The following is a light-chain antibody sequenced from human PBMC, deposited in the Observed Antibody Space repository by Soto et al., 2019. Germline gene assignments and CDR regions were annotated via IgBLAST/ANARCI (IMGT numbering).Light chain of an antibody. J-gene: IGLJ2*01. CDR3: SSYTSSSPRV. CDR2: DVS. V-gene: IGLV2-14*01. Sequence: QSALTQPASVSGSPGQSITISCTGTSSDVGGYNSVSWYQQHPGKAPKLMIYDVSNRPSGVSNRFSGSKSGNTASLTISGLQAEDEADYYCSSYTSSSPRVFGGGTKVTVL. CDR1: SSDVGGYNS.